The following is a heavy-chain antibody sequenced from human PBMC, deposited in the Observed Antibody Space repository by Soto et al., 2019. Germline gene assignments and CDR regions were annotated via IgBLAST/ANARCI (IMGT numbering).Heavy chain of an antibody. V-gene: IGHV3-74*01. CDR2: IDTDGPT. Sequence: EVQLVESGGGLVQPGGSLRLSCAGSGFTFSNYWMHWVRQAPGKGLEWVSRIDTDGPTDYAASVRGRLTISSDNAANTLYLQMNSLSPEDAAVYYRVRDSHGDYWGQGTLVTVSS. CDR1: GFTFSNYW. J-gene: IGHJ4*02. CDR3: VRDSHGDY.